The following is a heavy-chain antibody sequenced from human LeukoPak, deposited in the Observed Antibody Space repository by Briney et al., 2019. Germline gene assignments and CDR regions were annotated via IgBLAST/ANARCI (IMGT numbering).Heavy chain of an antibody. Sequence: PGGSLRLSCAASGFSFITYNMNWVRQAPGKGLEWVSSISSTSSYIYYADSVKGRFTISRDNAKNSLYLQMNSLRAEDTAVYYCARDVGYDSSGYNWGQGTLVTVSS. D-gene: IGHD3-22*01. CDR2: ISSTSSYI. J-gene: IGHJ4*02. CDR3: ARDVGYDSSGYN. CDR1: GFSFITYN. V-gene: IGHV3-21*01.